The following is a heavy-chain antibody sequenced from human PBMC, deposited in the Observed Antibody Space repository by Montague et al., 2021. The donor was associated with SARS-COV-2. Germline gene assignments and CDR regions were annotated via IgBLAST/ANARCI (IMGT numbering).Heavy chain of an antibody. CDR2: INHGGST. D-gene: IGHD2-15*01. CDR3: ARLRDGVVPSPMLVVGAYYSYYYMDV. CDR1: GTSFSGYY. Sequence: SETLSLTCAVHGTSFSGYYWNWIRQPPGKGLEWIGEINHGGSTKYSPSLKSRLTISADTSKNQFSLKLTSVAAADTAVYYCARLRDGVVPSPMLVVGAYYSYYYMDVWGRGTPVTVSS. V-gene: IGHV4-34*01. J-gene: IGHJ6*03.